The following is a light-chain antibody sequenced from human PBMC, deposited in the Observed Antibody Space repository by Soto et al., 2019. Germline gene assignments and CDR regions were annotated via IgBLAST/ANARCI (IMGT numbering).Light chain of an antibody. V-gene: IGKV1-5*01. CDR2: DAS. CDR3: QQYNSYPWT. CDR1: QSISSW. J-gene: IGKJ1*01. Sequence: GDRVTITCRASQSISSWLAWYQQKPGKAPKXLIYDASSLESGVPSRFSGSGAGTEFTLTISSLQPDDFATYYCQQYNSYPWTFGQGTKVDIK.